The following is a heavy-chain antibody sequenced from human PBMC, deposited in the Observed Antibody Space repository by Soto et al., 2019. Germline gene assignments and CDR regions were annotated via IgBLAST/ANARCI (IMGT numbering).Heavy chain of an antibody. D-gene: IGHD2-21*02. CDR2: ITGSGSSI. Sequence: DVQLLESGGGLVQPGGSLKLSCVASGFSFNKYAMIWVSQAPGKGQEWVSGITGSGSSIQYTASVKGRFTISRDNSKNTVYLQMDYLRAEDTAMYYCAKDDVSGDGLWLVSAWGQGTPVTVS. V-gene: IGHV3-23*01. CDR1: GFSFNKYA. J-gene: IGHJ5*02. CDR3: AKDDVSGDGLWLVSA.